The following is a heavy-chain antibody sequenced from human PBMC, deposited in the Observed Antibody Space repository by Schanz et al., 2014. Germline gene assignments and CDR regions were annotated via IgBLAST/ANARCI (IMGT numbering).Heavy chain of an antibody. CDR2: IYRSGST. J-gene: IGHJ4*02. CDR1: GGSISSINW. V-gene: IGHV4-4*02. Sequence: QVQLRESGPGLVKPSGTLSLTCAVSGGSISSINWWTWVRQSPGKGLEGIGEIYRSGSTNYNPSLESRVPISVDPSKNYFSLKLPFVTAADTAVYYSARLVPRGGCSSTSCQYFDYWGQGILVTVSS. CDR3: ARLVPRGGCSSTSCQYFDY. D-gene: IGHD2-2*01.